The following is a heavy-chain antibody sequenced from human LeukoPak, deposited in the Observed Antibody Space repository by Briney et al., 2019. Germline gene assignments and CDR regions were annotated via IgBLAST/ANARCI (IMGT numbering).Heavy chain of an antibody. J-gene: IGHJ3*02. D-gene: IGHD1-26*01. V-gene: IGHV3-48*04. CDR3: ARDQSGHIAGGTDAFEI. Sequence: GGSLRLSCAASGFTFSSYSMSWVRQAPGKGPEWVSYISGRSSIIYYADSVKGRFTISRDNAKNSLYLQMTGLRAEDTAVYYCARDQSGHIAGGTDAFEIWGQGTMVTVSS. CDR1: GFTFSSYS. CDR2: ISGRSSII.